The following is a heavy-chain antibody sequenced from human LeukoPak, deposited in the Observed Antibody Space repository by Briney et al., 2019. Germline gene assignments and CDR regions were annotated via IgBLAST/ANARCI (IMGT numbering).Heavy chain of an antibody. D-gene: IGHD3-22*01. CDR3: ARAKVAYDSSGYYYYYGMDV. CDR2: ISAYNGNT. V-gene: IGHV1-18*01. Sequence: ASVKVSCKASGYTFTSYGISWVQQAPGQGLEWMGWISAYNGNTNYAQKLQGRVTMTTVTSTSTAYMELRSLRSDDTAVYYCARAKVAYDSSGYYYYYGMDVWGQGTTVTVSS. CDR1: GYTFTSYG. J-gene: IGHJ6*02.